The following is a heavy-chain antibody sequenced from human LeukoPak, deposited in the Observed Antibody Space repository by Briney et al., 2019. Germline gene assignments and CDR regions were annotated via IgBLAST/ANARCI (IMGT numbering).Heavy chain of an antibody. CDR2: IIPIFGTA. CDR1: GGTFSSYA. D-gene: IGHD3-22*01. V-gene: IGHV1-69*13. Sequence: SVKVSCKASGGTFSSYAISWVRQAPGQGLEWMGGIIPIFGTANYAQKFQGRVTITADESTSTAYMELSSLRSEDTAVYYCARDQSYYDSSGYYLPYWFDPWGQGTLVTVSS. CDR3: ARDQSYYDSSGYYLPYWFDP. J-gene: IGHJ5*02.